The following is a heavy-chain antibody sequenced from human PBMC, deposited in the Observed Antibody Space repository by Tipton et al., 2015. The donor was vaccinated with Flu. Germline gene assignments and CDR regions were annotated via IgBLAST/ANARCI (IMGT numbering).Heavy chain of an antibody. Sequence: QLVQSGAEVKKPGASVKVSCKASGYTFTGYYMHWVRQAPGQGLEWMGWINPNSGGTNYAQKFQGRVTMTRDTSISTAYMELSRLRSDDTAVYYCARSYYYDSSGYPSPPDYWGQGTLVTVSS. V-gene: IGHV1-2*02. CDR1: GYTFTGYY. D-gene: IGHD3-22*01. CDR2: INPNSGGT. J-gene: IGHJ4*02. CDR3: ARSYYYDSSGYPSPPDY.